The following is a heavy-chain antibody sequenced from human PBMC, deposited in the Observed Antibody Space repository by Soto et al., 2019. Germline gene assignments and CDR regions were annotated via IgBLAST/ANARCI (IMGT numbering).Heavy chain of an antibody. V-gene: IGHV3-23*01. D-gene: IGHD2-21*01. CDR1: GFTFGSYA. CDR3: AKSDVVLSGFDP. J-gene: IGHJ5*02. CDR2: ISGSGGST. Sequence: GGSLRLSCAASGFTFGSYAMSWVRQAPGKGLEWVSAISGSGGSTYYADSVTGRFTISRDNSKNTLYLQMNSLRAEDTAVYYCAKSDVVLSGFDPWGQGTLVTVSS.